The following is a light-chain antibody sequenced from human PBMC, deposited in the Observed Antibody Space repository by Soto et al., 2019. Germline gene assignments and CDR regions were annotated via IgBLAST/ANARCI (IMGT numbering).Light chain of an antibody. CDR3: ETWDSNTWV. J-gene: IGLJ3*02. V-gene: IGLV4-60*02. CDR2: LEGSGSY. Sequence: QPVLTQSSSASASLGSSVKLTCTLSSGQSNYIIAWHQQQPGKAPRYLMKLEGSGSYNKGSGVPDRFSGSSSGADRYLTISNLQFEDEADYYCETWDSNTWVFGGGTKLTVL. CDR1: SGQSNYI.